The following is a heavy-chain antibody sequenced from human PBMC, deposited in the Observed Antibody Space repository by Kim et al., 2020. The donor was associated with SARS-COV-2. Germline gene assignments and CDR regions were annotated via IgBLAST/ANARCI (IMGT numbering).Heavy chain of an antibody. Sequence: GGSLRLSCAASGFIFGSFSMNWVRQAPGKGLEWVSSITSGSSDMSYADSVKGRFTISRDNTKNSLYLQMDSLRAEDTALYYCTRRDAFKXVYWGQGALVTXSS. V-gene: IGHV3-21*06. CDR3: TRRDAFKXVY. J-gene: IGHJ4*02. D-gene: IGHD2-2*01. CDR2: ITSGSSDM. CDR1: GFIFGSFS.